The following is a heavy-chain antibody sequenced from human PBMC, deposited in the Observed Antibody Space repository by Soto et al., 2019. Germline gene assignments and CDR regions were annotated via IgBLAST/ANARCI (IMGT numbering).Heavy chain of an antibody. CDR2: IKGDGSET. V-gene: IGHV3-74*01. Sequence: PGGSLRLSCAASGFTFSSYGMSWVRQPPGKGLVWVSRIKGDGSETNYADSVKGRFTISRDNAKNMLYLQLNSLRAEDTAVYYCLRGNSGYGNFDYWGQGTRVTVSS. CDR3: LRGNSGYGNFDY. CDR1: GFTFSSYG. J-gene: IGHJ4*02. D-gene: IGHD5-12*01.